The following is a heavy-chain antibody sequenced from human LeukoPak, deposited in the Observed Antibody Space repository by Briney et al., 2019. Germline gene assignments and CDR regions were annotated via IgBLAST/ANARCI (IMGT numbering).Heavy chain of an antibody. J-gene: IGHJ4*02. CDR1: GFTFSSYG. CDR2: ISYDGSNK. D-gene: IGHD5-12*01. Sequence: PGRSLRLSCAASGFTFSSYGMHWVRQAPGKGLEWVAVISYDGSNKYYADSVKGRFTISRDNSKNTLYLQMNSLRAEDTAVYYCAAGGYSGYDLDYWGQGTLVTVSS. CDR3: AAGGYSGYDLDY. V-gene: IGHV3-30*03.